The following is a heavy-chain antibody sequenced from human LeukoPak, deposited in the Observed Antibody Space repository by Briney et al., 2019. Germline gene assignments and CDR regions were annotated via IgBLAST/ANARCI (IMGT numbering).Heavy chain of an antibody. J-gene: IGHJ4*02. CDR3: ARGYGSGSYYHY. CDR2: INYSGTT. CDR1: GGSISSTSYY. D-gene: IGHD3-10*01. Sequence: PSETLSLTCTVSGGSISSTSYYWGWIRQPPGKGLEWIGSINYSGTTYYNPSLKSRVTISADTSKNQFSLKLSSVTAAGTAVYYCARGYGSGSYYHYWGQGTLVTVSS. V-gene: IGHV4-39*07.